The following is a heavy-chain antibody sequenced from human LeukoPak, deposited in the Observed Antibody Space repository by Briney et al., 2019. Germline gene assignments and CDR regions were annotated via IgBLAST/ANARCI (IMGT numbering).Heavy chain of an antibody. J-gene: IGHJ4*01. Sequence: SETLSLTCTVSGGSFSNYYWSWIRQPAGEGREWIGRIYASGTTNYNPSLKSRVSISMDQSMNQVSLKLRSVTAADTAAYYCARSYGGNPMYFFDSWGHGTLVTVSS. D-gene: IGHD4-23*01. V-gene: IGHV4-4*07. CDR3: ARSYGGNPMYFFDS. CDR1: GGSFSNYY. CDR2: IYASGTT.